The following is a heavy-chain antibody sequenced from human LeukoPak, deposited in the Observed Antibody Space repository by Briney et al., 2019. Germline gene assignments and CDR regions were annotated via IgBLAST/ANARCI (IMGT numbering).Heavy chain of an antibody. CDR1: GFTFSSYW. V-gene: IGHV3-7*01. J-gene: IGHJ4*02. CDR2: IKQDGSEK. Sequence: PGGSLRLSCAAAGFTFSSYWMSWVHQAPGKGLEWVANIKQDGSEKYYVDSVKGRFTISRDNAKNSLYLQMNSLRAEDTAVYYCARVGMAVAGTGQDYSGQGTLVTVSS. CDR3: ARVGMAVAGTGQDY. D-gene: IGHD6-19*01.